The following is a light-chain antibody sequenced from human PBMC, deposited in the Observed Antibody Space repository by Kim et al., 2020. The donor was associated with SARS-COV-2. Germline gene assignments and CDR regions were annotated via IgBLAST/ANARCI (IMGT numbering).Light chain of an antibody. Sequence: DIQMTQSPSSLSASVGDRVTITCQASQDINNYLNWYQQKAGKAPKLLIYDASRLQSGVPSRFSGRELGTHFTFTISSLQPEDFATYYCQQYEEFPLTCGAGTKVDIK. J-gene: IGKJ4*01. V-gene: IGKV1-33*01. CDR2: DAS. CDR3: QQYEEFPLT. CDR1: QDINNY.